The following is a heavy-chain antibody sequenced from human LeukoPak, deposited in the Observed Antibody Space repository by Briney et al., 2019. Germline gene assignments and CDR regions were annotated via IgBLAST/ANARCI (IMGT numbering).Heavy chain of an antibody. V-gene: IGHV3-13*01. CDR1: GFTFSSYD. J-gene: IGHJ2*01. CDR3: ARQVIRGRPRHGYCYFDL. CDR2: IGTAGDT. Sequence: GGSLRLSCAASGFTFSSYDMHWFRQATGKGLEWVSAIGTAGDTYYPGPVKGRSTISRENAKNSLYLQMNSLRAGDTAVYYCARQVIRGRPRHGYCYFDLWGRGTLVTVSS. D-gene: IGHD1-26*01.